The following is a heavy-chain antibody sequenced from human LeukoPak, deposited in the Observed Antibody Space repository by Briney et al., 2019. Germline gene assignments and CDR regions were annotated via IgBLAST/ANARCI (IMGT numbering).Heavy chain of an antibody. CDR2: ISYDGSNK. CDR1: GFTFSSYG. V-gene: IGHV3-30*03. J-gene: IGHJ6*02. Sequence: GRSLRLSCAASGFTFSSYGMHWVRQAPGKGLEWVAVISYDGSNKYYADSVKGRFTISRDNSKNTLYLQMNSLRAEDTAVYYCARGGSSGWYNPYYYYYGMDVWGQGTTATVSS. CDR3: ARGGSSGWYNPYYYYYGMDV. D-gene: IGHD6-19*01.